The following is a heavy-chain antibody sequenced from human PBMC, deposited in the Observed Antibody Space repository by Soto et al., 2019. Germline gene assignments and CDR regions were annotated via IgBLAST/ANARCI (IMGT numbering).Heavy chain of an antibody. Sequence: EVQLVESGGGLVQPGGSLRLSCAASGFTFSSYEMNWVRQAPGKGLEWVSYISSSGSTIYYADSVKGRFTISRDNARNSLYLQMNRLRAEDTAVYYCARFDFWSGALTLYYYYGMDVWGQGTTVTVSS. CDR1: GFTFSSYE. CDR2: ISSSGSTI. V-gene: IGHV3-48*03. CDR3: ARFDFWSGALTLYYYYGMDV. J-gene: IGHJ6*02. D-gene: IGHD3-3*01.